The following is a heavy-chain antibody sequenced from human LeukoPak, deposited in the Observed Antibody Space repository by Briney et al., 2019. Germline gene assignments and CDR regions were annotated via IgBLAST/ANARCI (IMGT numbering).Heavy chain of an antibody. CDR3: SKYGGGQLWLLGWYFDF. CDR1: GFTFNNYG. Sequence: AGSLRFSSSAAGFTFNNYGMARLRQAPGHGLEWGSSTILNAASTDYADSVKGRFTISRDKSKSTVYLQMTSQRAEDTAGYYCSKYGGGQLWLLGWYFDFWGRGTLVTASS. J-gene: IGHJ2*01. D-gene: IGHD5-18*01. V-gene: IGHV3-23*01. CDR2: TILNAAST.